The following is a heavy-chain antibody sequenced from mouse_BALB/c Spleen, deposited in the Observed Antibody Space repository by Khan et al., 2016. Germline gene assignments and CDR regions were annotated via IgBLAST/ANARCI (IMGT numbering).Heavy chain of an antibody. V-gene: IGHV5-6-3*01. J-gene: IGHJ3*01. Sequence: EVELVESGGGLVQPGGSLKFSCAASGFTFRTYGMSWVRQTPDKRLELVATINSNGGSTYYPDSVKGRFTISRDNAKNTLYLHMSSRKSVDTAMYYGAIASAWFAYWGQGTLVTVSA. CDR3: AIASAWFAY. CDR1: GFTFRTYG. CDR2: INSNGGST.